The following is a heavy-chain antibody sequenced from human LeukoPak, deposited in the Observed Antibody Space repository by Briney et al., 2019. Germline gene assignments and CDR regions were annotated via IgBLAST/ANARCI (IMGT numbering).Heavy chain of an antibody. CDR3: TRGDSYGYVY. J-gene: IGHJ4*02. CDR2: INSDGSST. Sequence: GGSLRLSCAASGFTFSRYWMHWVRQAPGKGLVWVSRINSDGSSTSYADSGKGRFTISRDNAKNTLYLQMNSLRAEDTAVYYCTRGDSYGYVYWGQGTLVTVSS. D-gene: IGHD5-18*01. V-gene: IGHV3-74*01. CDR1: GFTFSRYW.